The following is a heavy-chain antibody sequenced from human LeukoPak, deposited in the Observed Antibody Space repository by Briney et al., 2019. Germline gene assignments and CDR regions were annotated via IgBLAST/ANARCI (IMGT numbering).Heavy chain of an antibody. CDR1: GYTFTGYY. V-gene: IGHV1-2*02. CDR3: ARDRYDILTGYYTPFDY. D-gene: IGHD3-9*01. Sequence: GASVTVSCKASGYTFTGYYMRWVRQAPGQGLEWMGWINPNSGGTNYAQKFQGRVTMTRDTSISTAYMELSRLRSDDTAVYYCARDRYDILTGYYTPFDYWGQGTLVTVSS. J-gene: IGHJ4*02. CDR2: INPNSGGT.